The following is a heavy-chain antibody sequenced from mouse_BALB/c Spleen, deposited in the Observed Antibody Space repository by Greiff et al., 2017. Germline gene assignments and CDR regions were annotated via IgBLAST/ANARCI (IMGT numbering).Heavy chain of an antibody. V-gene: IGHV1-31*01. Sequence: VQLKQSGPELVKPGASVKISCKASGYSFTGYYMHWVKQSHVKSLEWIGRINPYNGATSYNQNFKDKASLTVDKSSSTAYMELHSLTSEDSAVYYCARWGPYAMDYWGQGTSVTVSS. CDR2: INPYNGAT. J-gene: IGHJ4*01. CDR1: GYSFTGYY. CDR3: ARWGPYAMDY.